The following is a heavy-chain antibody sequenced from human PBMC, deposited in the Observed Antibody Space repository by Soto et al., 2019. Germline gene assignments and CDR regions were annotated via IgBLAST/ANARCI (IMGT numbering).Heavy chain of an antibody. J-gene: IGHJ4*02. CDR3: ARGRVQLWFPLDY. Sequence: QVQLVQSGAEVKKPGSSVKVSCKASGGTFSSYAISWVRQAPGQGLEWMGGIIPIFGTANYAQEFQGRVTGTAEESTGKAYRELSSLRSEDTAVDYCARGRVQLWFPLDYWGQGTLVTVSS. CDR2: IIPIFGTA. V-gene: IGHV1-69*01. D-gene: IGHD5-18*01. CDR1: GGTFSSYA.